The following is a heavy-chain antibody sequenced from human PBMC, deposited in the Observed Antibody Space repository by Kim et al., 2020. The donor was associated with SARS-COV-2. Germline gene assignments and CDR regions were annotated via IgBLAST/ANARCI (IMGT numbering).Heavy chain of an antibody. CDR2: ISYDGSNK. J-gene: IGHJ6*02. CDR3: ARDRDPLHYYYYYGMDV. CDR1: GFTFSSYA. V-gene: IGHV3-30-3*01. D-gene: IGHD3-10*01. Sequence: GGSLRLSCAASGFTFSSYAMHWVRQAPGKGLEWVAVISYDGSNKYYADSVKGRFTISRDNSKNTLYLQMNSLRAEDTAVYYCARDRDPLHYYYYYGMDVWGQGTTVTVSS.